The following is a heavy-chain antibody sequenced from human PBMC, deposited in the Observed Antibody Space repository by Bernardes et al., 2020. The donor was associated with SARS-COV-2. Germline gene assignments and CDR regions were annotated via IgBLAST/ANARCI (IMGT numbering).Heavy chain of an antibody. J-gene: IGHJ4*02. Sequence: GASLKSSSKGSGYSVSPYWIAWVRPIPGKGLEWMGLIYPGDSDTTYNPSFQGQVTISADTSIDTAYLHWSSLKASDTATYYCATPGYSTGGFDYWGQGTLVTVSS. CDR2: IYPGDSDT. D-gene: IGHD2-8*02. CDR3: ATPGYSTGGFDY. V-gene: IGHV5-51*01. CDR1: GYSVSPYW.